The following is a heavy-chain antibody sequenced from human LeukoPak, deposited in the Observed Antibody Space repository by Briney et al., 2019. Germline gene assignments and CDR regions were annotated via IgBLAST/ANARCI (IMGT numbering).Heavy chain of an antibody. CDR1: GFTLSSYA. V-gene: IGHV3-23*01. Sequence: PGRSLRLSCAAAGFTLSSYAMSSVRQAPGKGLEWVSAISGSGGSTYYADSVKGRFTISRDNSKNTLYLQMNSLRAEDTAVYYCEKDGGLLDAFDIRGQGAMVTVSS. CDR2: ISGSGGST. CDR3: EKDGGLLDAFDI. D-gene: IGHD1-26*01. J-gene: IGHJ3*02.